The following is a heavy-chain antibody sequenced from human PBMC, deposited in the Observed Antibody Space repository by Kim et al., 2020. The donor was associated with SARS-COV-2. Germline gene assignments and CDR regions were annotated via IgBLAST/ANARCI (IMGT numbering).Heavy chain of an antibody. CDR2: IYYSGST. D-gene: IGHD3-22*01. Sequence: SETLSLTCTVYGGSVSSGSYYWSWIRQPPGKGLEWIGYIYYSGSTNYNPSLKSRVTISVDTTKNQFSLKLSSVTAADTAVYYCARLSGSYDNIDDAFDIWGQGTMVTVSS. CDR3: ARLSGSYDNIDDAFDI. CDR1: GGSVSSGSYY. J-gene: IGHJ3*02. V-gene: IGHV4-61*01.